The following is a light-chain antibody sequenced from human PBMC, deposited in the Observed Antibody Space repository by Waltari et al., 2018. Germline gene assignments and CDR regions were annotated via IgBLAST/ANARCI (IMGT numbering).Light chain of an antibody. Sequence: QSVLSQPPSASGTPGQSVTISCSGSSPNIGTNTVNWYQQPPGRAPRPLIYSNRQRPSGVPCRFSASKSGTSASLAISGLQSEDEADFYCAAWDDSLDGWVFGGGTTLTVL. CDR1: SPNIGTNT. CDR3: AAWDDSLDGWV. J-gene: IGLJ3*02. V-gene: IGLV1-44*01. CDR2: SNR.